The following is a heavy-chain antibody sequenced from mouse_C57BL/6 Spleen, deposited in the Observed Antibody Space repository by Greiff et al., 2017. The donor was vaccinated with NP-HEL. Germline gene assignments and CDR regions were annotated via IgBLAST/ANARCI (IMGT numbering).Heavy chain of an antibody. D-gene: IGHD2-2*01. CDR1: GYTFTSYW. Sequence: QVQLQQPGAELVRPGTSVKLSCKASGYTFTSYWMHWVKQRPGQGLEWIGVIDPSDSYTNYNQKFKGKATLTVDTSSSTAYMQLSSLTSEDSAGYYCARRGGYLWYFDVWGTGTTVTVSS. CDR2: IDPSDSYT. V-gene: IGHV1-59*01. CDR3: ARRGGYLWYFDV. J-gene: IGHJ1*03.